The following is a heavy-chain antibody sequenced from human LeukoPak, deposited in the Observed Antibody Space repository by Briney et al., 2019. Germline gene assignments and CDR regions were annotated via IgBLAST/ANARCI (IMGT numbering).Heavy chain of an antibody. D-gene: IGHD3-22*01. CDR1: GGSISSYY. Sequence: SETLSLTCTVSGGSISSYYWSWIRQPAGKGLEWIGRIHTSVRTNYNPSLKSRVTMSVDTSKNQFSLKLSSVTAADTAVYYCARDRYYYDSSAYYYFSHYWGQGTLVTVSS. V-gene: IGHV4-4*07. J-gene: IGHJ4*02. CDR2: IHTSVRT. CDR3: ARDRYYYDSSAYYYFSHY.